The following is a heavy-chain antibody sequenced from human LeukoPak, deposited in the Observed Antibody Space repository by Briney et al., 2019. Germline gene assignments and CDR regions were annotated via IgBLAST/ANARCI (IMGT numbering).Heavy chain of an antibody. V-gene: IGHV3-30*04. Sequence: PGGSLRLSCAASGFTFSTYAMHWVRQAPGKGVEWVAAISYDGSNKNYADSVKGRFTISRDNSKNTLYLQMNSLRAEDTAVYYCARDLGQYYDTSDNWFDPWGQGTLVTVSS. J-gene: IGHJ5*02. D-gene: IGHD3-22*01. CDR3: ARDLGQYYDTSDNWFDP. CDR1: GFTFSTYA. CDR2: ISYDGSNK.